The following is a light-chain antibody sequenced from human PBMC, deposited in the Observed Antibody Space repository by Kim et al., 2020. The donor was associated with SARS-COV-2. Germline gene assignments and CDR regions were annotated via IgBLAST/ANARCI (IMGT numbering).Light chain of an antibody. CDR2: ATS. CDR1: QSISSH. J-gene: IGKJ4*01. CDR3: QETYSTPRALT. V-gene: IGKV1-39*01. Sequence: DIQMTQSPSSLSACVGDRVSITCRASQSISSHLNWYQLKPGKAPELLIYATSSLSSGVPSRFSGSGSGTDYTLTISTLQPEDFATCYCQETYSTPRALTFGGGTKVDIK.